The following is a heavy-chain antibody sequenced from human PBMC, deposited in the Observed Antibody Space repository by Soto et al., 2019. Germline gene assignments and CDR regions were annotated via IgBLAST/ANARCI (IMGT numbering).Heavy chain of an antibody. J-gene: IGHJ4*02. CDR2: ISSSSSYI. CDR1: GFTFSSYS. CDR3: ARDVYSSSRYFDY. V-gene: IGHV3-21*01. D-gene: IGHD6-6*01. Sequence: ESGGGLVKPGGSLRLSCAASGFTFSSYSMNWVRQAPGKGLEWVSSISSSSSYIYYADSVKGRFTLSRDNAKNSLYLQMNSLRAEDTAVYYCARDVYSSSRYFDYWGQGTLVTVSS.